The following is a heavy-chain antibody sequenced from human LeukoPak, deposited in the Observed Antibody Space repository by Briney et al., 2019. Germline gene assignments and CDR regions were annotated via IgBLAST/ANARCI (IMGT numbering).Heavy chain of an antibody. CDR1: GFTFSSYG. J-gene: IGHJ4*02. CDR2: ISYDGSNK. Sequence: GGSLRLSCAASGFTFSSYGMHWVRQAPGKGLEWVAVISYDGSNKHYADSVKGRFTISRDNSKNTLYLQMNSLRAEDTAVYYCAKTRIANPYYFDYWGQGTLVTVSS. CDR3: AKTRIANPYYFDY. V-gene: IGHV3-30*18. D-gene: IGHD1-14*01.